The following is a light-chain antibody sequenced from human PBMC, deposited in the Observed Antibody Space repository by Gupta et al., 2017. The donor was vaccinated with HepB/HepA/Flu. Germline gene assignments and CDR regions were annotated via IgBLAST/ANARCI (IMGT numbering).Light chain of an antibody. CDR1: SSDIGDYHY. Sequence: QSALTQPASVSGSPGQSITISCTGSSSDIGDYHYVSWYQQHPDTAPKLMIYDVSNRPSGVSNRFSGSKSGNTASLTISGLQAEDESDYYCGSYTSSNSPYVFGTGTKVTVL. J-gene: IGLJ1*01. CDR2: DVS. V-gene: IGLV2-14*03. CDR3: GSYTSSNSPYV.